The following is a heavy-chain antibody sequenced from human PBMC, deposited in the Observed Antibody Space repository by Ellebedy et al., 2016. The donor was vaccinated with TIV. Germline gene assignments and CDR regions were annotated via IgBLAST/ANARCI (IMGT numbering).Heavy chain of an antibody. J-gene: IGHJ4*02. CDR3: ARGGGCSGGSCYFHYFDY. D-gene: IGHD2-15*01. CDR2: IYSSGTT. Sequence: MPSETLSLTCSVSGDSTTTYYWNWIRQHPGKGLECIGYIYSSGTTHFNPSLKSRLSISVDTSTNLFSLRLTSVTAADTAVYYCARGGGCSGGSCYFHYFDYWGQGTLVTVSS. V-gene: IGHV4-59*06. CDR1: GDSTTTYY.